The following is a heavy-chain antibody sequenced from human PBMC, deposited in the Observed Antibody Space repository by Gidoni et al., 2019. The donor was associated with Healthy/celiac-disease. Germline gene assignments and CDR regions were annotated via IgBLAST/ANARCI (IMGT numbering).Heavy chain of an antibody. J-gene: IGHJ3*02. CDR1: GGSFSGYY. CDR3: ASGIAYYGDYGNDAFDI. Sequence: QVQLQQWGAGLLKPSETLSLTCAVYGGSFSGYYWSWIRQPPGKGLEWNGEINHRGSTNYNPSLKSRVTISVDTSKNQFSLKLSSVTAADTAVYYCASGIAYYGDYGNDAFDIWGQGTMVTVSS. CDR2: INHRGST. V-gene: IGHV4-34*01. D-gene: IGHD4-17*01.